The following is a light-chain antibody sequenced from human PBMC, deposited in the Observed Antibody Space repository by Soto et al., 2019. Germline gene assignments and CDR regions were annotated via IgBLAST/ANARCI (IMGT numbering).Light chain of an antibody. CDR3: SSYAGSNNCV. J-gene: IGLJ2*01. V-gene: IGLV2-8*01. CDR2: EVS. CDR1: SSDVGGYNY. Sequence: QSALTQPPSASGSPGQSVTISCTGTSSDVGGYNYVSWYQQHPGKAPKLMIYEVSKRPSGVPDRFSGSKSGNTASLTVSGLQAEDEADEYCSSYAGSNNCVFGGGTKLTVL.